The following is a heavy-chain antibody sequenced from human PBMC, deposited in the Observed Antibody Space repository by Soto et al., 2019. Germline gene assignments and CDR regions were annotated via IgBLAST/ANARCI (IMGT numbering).Heavy chain of an antibody. J-gene: IGHJ4*02. D-gene: IGHD3-22*01. V-gene: IGHV3-64D*06. CDR3: VKPFYDSSGYYSH. CDR2: ISSNGGST. Sequence: GGSLRLSCSASGFTFSSYAMHWVRQAPGKGLEYVSAISSNGGSTYYADSVKGRFTISRDNSKNTLYLQMSSLRAEDTAVYYCVKPFYDSSGYYSHWGQGTLVTVSS. CDR1: GFTFSSYA.